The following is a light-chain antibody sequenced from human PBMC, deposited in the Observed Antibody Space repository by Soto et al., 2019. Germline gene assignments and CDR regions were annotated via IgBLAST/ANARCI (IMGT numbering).Light chain of an antibody. Sequence: DIQMTQSPSTLSASVGDRVTITCRASQSVSTWLAWYQQKPGKAPQVLISMASTLESGVQSRFSGSGSGTDFTLTIRSLQPEDFATYYCKQSYSTLLTFGGGTKVDIK. CDR3: KQSYSTLLT. CDR1: QSVSTW. V-gene: IGKV1-5*03. CDR2: MAS. J-gene: IGKJ4*01.